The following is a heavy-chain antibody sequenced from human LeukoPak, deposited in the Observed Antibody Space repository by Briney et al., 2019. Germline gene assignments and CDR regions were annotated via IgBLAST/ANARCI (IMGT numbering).Heavy chain of an antibody. CDR2: IYNSATT. J-gene: IGHJ3*01. CDR1: GDSIRGHY. D-gene: IGHD5-24*01. V-gene: IGHV4-59*11. CDR3: ARGGEGYNDDAFEV. Sequence: KPSETLSLTCTVSGDSIRGHYCAWIRQSPGKGLEWIGHIYNSATTDYNPSFKSRVTISLDTSKKQFSLRMTSVTALDSAVYYCARGGEGYNDDAFEVWGIGTAVTVSS.